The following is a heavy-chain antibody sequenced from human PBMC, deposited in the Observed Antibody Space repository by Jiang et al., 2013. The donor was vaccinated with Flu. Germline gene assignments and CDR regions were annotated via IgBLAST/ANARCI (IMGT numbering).Heavy chain of an antibody. CDR2: ISGSGGST. V-gene: IGHV3-23*01. D-gene: IGHD3-22*01. CDR3: AKVGSGSSGYYEIWDFDY. Sequence: VQLLESGGGLVQPGGSLRLSCAASGFTFSSYAMSWVRQAPGKGLEWVSAISGSGGSTYYADSVKGRFTISRDNSKNTLYLQMNSLRAEDTAVYYCAKVGSGSSGYYEIWDFDYWGQGTLVTVSS. J-gene: IGHJ4*02. CDR1: GFTFSSYA.